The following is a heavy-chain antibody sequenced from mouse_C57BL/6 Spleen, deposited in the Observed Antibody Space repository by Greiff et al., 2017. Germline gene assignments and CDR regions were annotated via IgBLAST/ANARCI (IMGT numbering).Heavy chain of an antibody. Sequence: QVQLQQPGAELVKPGASVKLSCKASGYTFTSYWMHWVKQRPGQGLEWIGMIHPNSGSTNYNEKFKSKATLTVDKSSSTAYMQLRSLTSEESAVYYCARDYYGSSWGYWGQGTTLTVSS. V-gene: IGHV1-64*01. CDR3: ARDYYGSSWGY. D-gene: IGHD1-1*01. CDR1: GYTFTSYW. CDR2: IHPNSGST. J-gene: IGHJ2*01.